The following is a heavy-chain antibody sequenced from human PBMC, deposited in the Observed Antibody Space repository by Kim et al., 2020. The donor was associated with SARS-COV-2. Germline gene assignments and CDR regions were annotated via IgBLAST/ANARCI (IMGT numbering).Heavy chain of an antibody. D-gene: IGHD3-22*01. V-gene: IGHV4-39*07. CDR2: IYYTGST. CDR1: GGSITSTSDY. Sequence: SETLSLTCTVSGGSITSTSDYWGWIRRSPGKGLEWIGTIYYTGSTYYNPSLQSRVAISVDTSKNQFSLKLSSVTAADTALYYCARISGSPHYYYGMDVWG. CDR3: ARISGSPHYYYGMDV. J-gene: IGHJ6*01.